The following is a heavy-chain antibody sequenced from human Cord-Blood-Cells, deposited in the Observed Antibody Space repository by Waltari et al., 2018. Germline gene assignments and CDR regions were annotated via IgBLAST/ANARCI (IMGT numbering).Heavy chain of an antibody. CDR1: GGSFSGYY. D-gene: IGHD2-8*01. CDR2: INHSGSP. V-gene: IGHV4-34*01. J-gene: IGHJ1*01. Sequence: QVQLQQWGAGLLKPSETLSLTCAVYGGSFSGYYWSWIRKPPGKGLEWIGEINHSGSPNYNPSLKSRVTISVDTSKNQFSLKLSSVTAADTAVYYCAREPGYCTNGVCYWSGYFQHWGQGTLVTVSS. CDR3: AREPGYCTNGVCYWSGYFQH.